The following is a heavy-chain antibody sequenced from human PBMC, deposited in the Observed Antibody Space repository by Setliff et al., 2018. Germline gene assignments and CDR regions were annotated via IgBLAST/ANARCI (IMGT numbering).Heavy chain of an antibody. J-gene: IGHJ6*01. CDR1: GGSISSGSYY. Sequence: ASETLSLTCTVSGGSISSGSYYWSWTRQPAGKGLEWIGRIYTSGSTNYNPSLKSRVTISVDTSKNQFSLKLSSVTAADTAVYYCARGGYYNFWSGYYSTQYYYYGMDVWG. D-gene: IGHD3-3*01. CDR3: ARGGYYNFWSGYYSTQYYYYGMDV. CDR2: IYTSGST. V-gene: IGHV4-61*02.